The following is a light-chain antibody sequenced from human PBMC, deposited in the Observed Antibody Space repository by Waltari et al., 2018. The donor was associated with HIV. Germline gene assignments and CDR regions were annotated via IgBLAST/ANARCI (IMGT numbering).Light chain of an antibody. CDR1: RSNIGVNS. J-gene: IGLJ2*01. CDR3: SAWDDNVNGL. CDR2: NTN. Sequence: QSGLTQPPSASGTIGQRVTISCLGRRSNIGVNSVNWYQQLPGTAPRLLIYNTNQPPSGVPDRFSGSKSGTSAYLAISGLQAADEADYYCSAWDDNVNGLFGGGTKLTVL. V-gene: IGLV1-44*01.